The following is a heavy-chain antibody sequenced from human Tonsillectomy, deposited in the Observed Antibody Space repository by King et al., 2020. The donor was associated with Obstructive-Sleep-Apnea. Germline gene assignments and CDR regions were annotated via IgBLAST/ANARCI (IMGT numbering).Heavy chain of an antibody. Sequence: VQLQESGPGLVKPSGTLSLTCAVSGGSISSSNWWSWVRQPPGKGLEWIGEIFHSGTTNYNPSLKRRVTISVDKSKNKVSLKLSSVTAADTAVYYCARDSSGYSYEDYWGQGTLVTVSS. CDR3: ARDSSGYSYEDY. CDR1: GGSISSSNW. V-gene: IGHV4-4*02. D-gene: IGHD5-18*01. CDR2: IFHSGTT. J-gene: IGHJ4*02.